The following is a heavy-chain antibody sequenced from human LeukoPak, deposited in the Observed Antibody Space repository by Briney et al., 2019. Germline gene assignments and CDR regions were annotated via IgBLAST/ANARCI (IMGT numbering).Heavy chain of an antibody. CDR2: IIPIFGTA. V-gene: IGHV1-69*01. D-gene: IGHD3-22*01. CDR1: GGTFSSYA. CDR3: ARVGYYYDSSGFYFDY. J-gene: IGHJ4*02. Sequence: SVKVSCKASGGTFSSYAISWVRQAPGQGLEWMGGIIPIFGTANYAQKFQGRVTITADESTSTAYMELSGLRSEDTAVYYCARVGYYYDSSGFYFDYWGQGTLVTVSS.